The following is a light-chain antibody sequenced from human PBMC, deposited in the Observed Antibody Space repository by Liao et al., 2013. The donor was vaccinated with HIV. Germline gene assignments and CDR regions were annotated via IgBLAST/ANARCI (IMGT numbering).Light chain of an antibody. CDR2: QDS. J-gene: IGLJ7*01. CDR1: KLGDKY. Sequence: SYELTQPPSVSVSPGQTASITCSGDKLGDKYACWYQQKPGQSPVLVIYQDSKRPSGIPERFSGSNSGNTATLTISGTQAMDEADYYCQAWDSSIDVFG. V-gene: IGLV3-1*01. CDR3: QAWDSSIDV.